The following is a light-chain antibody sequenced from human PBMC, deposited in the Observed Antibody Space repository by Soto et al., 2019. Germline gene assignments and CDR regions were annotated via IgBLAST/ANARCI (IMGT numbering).Light chain of an antibody. V-gene: IGLV2-14*01. CDR2: EVS. Sequence: QSALTQPASVSGYPVQSTTISFPGTSSDLGGYNYVSWYQQHPGKAPKVMIYEVSNRPSGVPNRFSGSKSGHTASLTISGLLAEDEAEYSCSSYTRSPALGVVFGAGTKLTVL. J-gene: IGLJ2*01. CDR3: SSYTRSPALGVV. CDR1: SSDLGGYNY.